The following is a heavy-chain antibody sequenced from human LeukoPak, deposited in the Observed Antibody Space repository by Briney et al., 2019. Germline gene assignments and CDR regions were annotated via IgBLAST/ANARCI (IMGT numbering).Heavy chain of an antibody. V-gene: IGHV1-18*01. CDR3: ARGLATVTHESDY. J-gene: IGHJ4*02. Sequence: ASVKVSCKASGYTFTSHGISWVRQAPGQGLEWMGWISTYNGNTNYAQKLQGRVSMTTDTSTSTAYMDLRSLRSEDTAVYYCARGLATVTHESDYWGQGTLVTVSS. D-gene: IGHD4-17*01. CDR1: GYTFTSHG. CDR2: ISTYNGNT.